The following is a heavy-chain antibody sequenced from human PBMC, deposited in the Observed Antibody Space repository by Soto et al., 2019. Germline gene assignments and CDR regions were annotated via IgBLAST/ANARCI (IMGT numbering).Heavy chain of an antibody. CDR2: IIPILGVA. CDR1: GSTFSNYT. V-gene: IGHV1-69*02. CDR3: ARVAEMGTVTKGFYYYMDV. J-gene: IGHJ6*03. D-gene: IGHD4-17*01. Sequence: QVQLVQSGAEVKKPGSSVKVSCKDSGSTFSNYTISWVRQAPGQGLEWMGRIIPILGVANYAQKFQGRVTITADTSKSTVDMEMSSLRTEDTDVYYCARVAEMGTVTKGFYYYMDVWGEGTTVTVSS.